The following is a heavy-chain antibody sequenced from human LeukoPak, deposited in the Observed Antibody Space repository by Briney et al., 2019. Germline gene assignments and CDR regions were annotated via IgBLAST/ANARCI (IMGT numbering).Heavy chain of an antibody. Sequence: GGSLRLSCAASGFTFSSYGMNWVRQAPGKGLEWVSYIGSSGSTIYYADSVKGRFTISRDNAKNSLYLQMNSLRAEDTTVYYCARGGLGNFDWGQGTLVTVSS. CDR2: IGSSGSTI. J-gene: IGHJ4*02. CDR1: GFTFSSYG. D-gene: IGHD4-23*01. CDR3: ARGGLGNFD. V-gene: IGHV3-48*03.